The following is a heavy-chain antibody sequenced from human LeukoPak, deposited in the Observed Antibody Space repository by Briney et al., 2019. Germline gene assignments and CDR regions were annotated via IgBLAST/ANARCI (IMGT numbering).Heavy chain of an antibody. CDR3: ARVGGYGEIN. D-gene: IGHD5-12*01. Sequence: GSSVKVSCKASGGTFSSYAISWVRQAPGQGLEWMGRIIPILGIANYAQKFQGRVTITADKSTSTAYMELSSLRSEDTAVYNCARVGGYGEINWGQGTLVTVSS. J-gene: IGHJ4*02. CDR2: IIPILGIA. V-gene: IGHV1-69*04. CDR1: GGTFSSYA.